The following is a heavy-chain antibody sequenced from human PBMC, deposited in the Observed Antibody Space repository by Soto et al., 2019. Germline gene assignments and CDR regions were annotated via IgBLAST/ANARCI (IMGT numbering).Heavy chain of an antibody. CDR1: GFTFSDYA. CDR3: ARKNSGTYPFDF. D-gene: IGHD1-26*01. J-gene: IGHJ4*02. V-gene: IGHV3-64*07. Sequence: EVQLVESGGGLVQPGESLRLSCAASGFTFSDYAMYWVRQAPGKGLEYVSAITTKGDSTYYADSVKGRFSISRDNSKNILYHQMGCLRADDMAVYYCARKNSGTYPFDFWGQGTLVTASS. CDR2: ITTKGDST.